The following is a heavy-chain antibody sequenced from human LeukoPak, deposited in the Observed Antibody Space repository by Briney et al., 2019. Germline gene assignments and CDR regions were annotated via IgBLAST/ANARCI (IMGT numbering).Heavy chain of an antibody. CDR3: SSSSPYYGMDV. V-gene: IGHV3-23*01. Sequence: GGSLRLSCAASGFTFSTYAMSWVRQAPGKGLEWVSAISGRGGSTYYADSVKGRFTISRDNSKNTLYLQMNSLRAEDTAVYYSSSSSPYYGMDVWGQGTTVTVSS. CDR1: GFTFSTYA. CDR2: ISGRGGST. D-gene: IGHD6-13*01. J-gene: IGHJ6*02.